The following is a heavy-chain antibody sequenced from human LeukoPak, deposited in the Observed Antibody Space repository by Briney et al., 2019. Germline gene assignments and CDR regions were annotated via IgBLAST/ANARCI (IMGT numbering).Heavy chain of an antibody. Sequence: GGSLRLSCAASGFTFSSYEMNWVRQAPGKGLEWVSHISSSNGNTIHYADSVKGRFTISRDNAKNLLYLQMNSLRAEDTAVYYCARAGARMAGNWFDPWGQGTLVTVSS. CDR3: ARAGARMAGNWFDP. J-gene: IGHJ5*02. CDR1: GFTFSSYE. V-gene: IGHV3-48*03. CDR2: ISSSNGNTI. D-gene: IGHD5-24*01.